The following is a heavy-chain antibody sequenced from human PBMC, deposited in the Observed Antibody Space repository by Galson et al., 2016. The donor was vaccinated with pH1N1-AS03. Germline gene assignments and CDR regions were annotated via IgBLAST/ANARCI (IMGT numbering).Heavy chain of an antibody. Sequence: SLRLSCAASGFTFSTYEMNWVRQAPGKGLEWISYISSSVTTVDYADSVKGRFTISRDNAKSSLYLQMNSLRAEGTAVYYCAREVEFGNWFASWGQGILVTFSS. CDR1: GFTFSTYE. CDR3: AREVEFGNWFAS. CDR2: ISSSVTTV. V-gene: IGHV3-48*03. D-gene: IGHD3-16*01. J-gene: IGHJ5*01.